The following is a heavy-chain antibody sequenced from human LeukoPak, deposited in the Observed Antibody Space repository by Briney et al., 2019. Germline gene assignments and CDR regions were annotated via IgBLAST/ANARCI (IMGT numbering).Heavy chain of an antibody. D-gene: IGHD6-19*01. CDR2: ISGSGSNI. V-gene: IGHV3-48*03. CDR1: GFTFSSYD. CDR3: AKGAAYIIGNLDY. Sequence: PGGSLRLSCAASGFTFSSYDMKWVRQAPGKGLEWVSHISGSGSNICYADSVKGRFTISRDNAKNTLYLHMNSLRAEDTAVYYCAKGAAYIIGNLDYWGQGTLVTVSS. J-gene: IGHJ4*02.